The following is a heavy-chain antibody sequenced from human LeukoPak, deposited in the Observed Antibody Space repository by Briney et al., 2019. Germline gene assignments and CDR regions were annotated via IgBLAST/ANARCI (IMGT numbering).Heavy chain of an antibody. CDR3: ASTDSSGLPTNDY. J-gene: IGHJ4*02. D-gene: IGHD3-22*01. CDR1: GGTFSSYA. CDR2: IIPIFGTA. V-gene: IGHV1-69*06. Sequence: SVKVSCKASGGTFSSYAISWVRQAPGQGLEWMGRIIPIFGTANYAQKFQGRVTITADKSTSTAYMELSSLRSEDTAVYYCASTDSSGLPTNDYWGQGTLVTVSS.